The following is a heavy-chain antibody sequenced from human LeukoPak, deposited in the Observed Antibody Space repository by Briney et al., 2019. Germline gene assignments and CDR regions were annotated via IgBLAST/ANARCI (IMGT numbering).Heavy chain of an antibody. D-gene: IGHD6-19*01. Sequence: SETLSLTCAVSGYSISSGYYWGWIRQPPGKGLEWIGSIYHSGSTYYNPSLKSRVTISVDTSKNQFFLKLSSVTAADMAVYYCARAHSSGWTFDYWGQGTLVTVSS. V-gene: IGHV4-38-2*01. CDR2: IYHSGST. CDR1: GYSISSGYY. CDR3: ARAHSSGWTFDY. J-gene: IGHJ4*02.